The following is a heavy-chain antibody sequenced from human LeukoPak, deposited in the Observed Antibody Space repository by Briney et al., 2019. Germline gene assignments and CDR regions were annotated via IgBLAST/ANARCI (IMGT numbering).Heavy chain of an antibody. CDR2: INHSVST. D-gene: IGHD2-15*01. V-gene: IGHV4-34*01. Sequence: SQTLSLTCAVYGGFFAGYYWSWIRHPPGEGLEWIGEINHSVSTNYNRSLKSRFTLPENPSKNQFSLKLSSVTAADTAVYYCARRLGYCSGGSCYSHAFDIWGQGTMVTVSS. CDR1: GGFFAGYY. CDR3: ARRLGYCSGGSCYSHAFDI. J-gene: IGHJ3*02.